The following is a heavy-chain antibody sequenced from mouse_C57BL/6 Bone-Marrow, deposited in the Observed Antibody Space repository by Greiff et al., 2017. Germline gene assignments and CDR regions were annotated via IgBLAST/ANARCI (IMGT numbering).Heavy chain of an antibody. CDR2: IDPENGDT. CDR1: GFNIKDDY. V-gene: IGHV14-4*01. CDR3: TWDYGSSLDY. D-gene: IGHD1-1*01. Sequence: VQLQQSGAELVRPGASVKLSCTASGFNIKDDYMHWVKQRPEQGLEWIGWIDPENGDTEYASKFQGKATITADTSSNTAYLQLSSLTSEDTAVYYCTWDYGSSLDYWAKAPLSQSPQ. J-gene: IGHJ2*01.